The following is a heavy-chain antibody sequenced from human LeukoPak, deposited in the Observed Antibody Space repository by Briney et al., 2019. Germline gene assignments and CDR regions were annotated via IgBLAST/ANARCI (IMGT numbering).Heavy chain of an antibody. Sequence: SETLSLTCTVSGGSISSYYWRWIRQPPGKGLEWMGYIYYSGSTNYNASLKSRVTISVDTSKNQFSLKLSSVTAADTAVYYCARVRPQEYCGGDCYSWYFDLWGRGTLVTVSS. CDR3: ARVRPQEYCGGDCYSWYFDL. J-gene: IGHJ2*01. V-gene: IGHV4-59*01. CDR2: IYYSGST. D-gene: IGHD2-21*02. CDR1: GGSISSYY.